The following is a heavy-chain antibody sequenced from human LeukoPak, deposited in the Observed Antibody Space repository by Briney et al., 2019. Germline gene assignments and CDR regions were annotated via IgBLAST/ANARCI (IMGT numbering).Heavy chain of an antibody. J-gene: IGHJ4*02. CDR2: INHSGST. D-gene: IGHD3-22*01. Sequence: PSETLSPTCAVYGGSFSGHYWSWIRQPPGKGLEWIGEINHSGSTNYNPSLKSRVTISVDTSKNQFSLKLSSVTAADTAVYYCARAAHYYDSSGYYYGPLDYWGQGTLVTVSS. V-gene: IGHV4-34*01. CDR1: GGSFSGHY. CDR3: ARAAHYYDSSGYYYGPLDY.